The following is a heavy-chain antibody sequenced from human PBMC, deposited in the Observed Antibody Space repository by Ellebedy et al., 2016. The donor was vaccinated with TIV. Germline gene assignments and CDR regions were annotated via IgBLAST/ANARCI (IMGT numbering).Heavy chain of an antibody. Sequence: AASVKVSCKASGYSFTDYYIHWVRQAPGQGLEWMGIMTPSGGNTIYAEKVQGRVTMTRDTSTTTIYMELSRLTSEDTAVYYCARTVAGPYETFEIWGQGTMVTVSS. CDR3: ARTVAGPYETFEI. CDR2: MTPSGGNT. CDR1: GYSFTDYY. V-gene: IGHV1-46*01. J-gene: IGHJ3*02. D-gene: IGHD6-19*01.